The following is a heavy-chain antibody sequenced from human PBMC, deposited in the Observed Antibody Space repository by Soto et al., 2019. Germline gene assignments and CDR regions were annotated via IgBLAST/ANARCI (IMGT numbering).Heavy chain of an antibody. CDR1: GGSFGGYI. Sequence: SETLSLTCDVYGGSFGGYIWTWIRQTTGKGLQWIGQINHSGSANYNPSLKSRVTISVHTSKSQFSLELSSVTAADTAVYYCAGLKYFHSRDYLVHWGQGTRVTVSS. CDR2: INHSGSA. CDR3: AGLKYFHSRDYLVH. V-gene: IGHV4-34*01. J-gene: IGHJ4*02. D-gene: IGHD3-22*01.